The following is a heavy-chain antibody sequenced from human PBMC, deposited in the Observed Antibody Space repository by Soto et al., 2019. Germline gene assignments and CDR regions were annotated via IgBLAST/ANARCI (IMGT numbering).Heavy chain of an antibody. J-gene: IGHJ6*02. V-gene: IGHV1-69*12. CDR2: IIPIFGTA. D-gene: IGHD3-16*01. CDR3: ARDEVLRHYEGYYYYGMDV. CDR1: GGTFSSYA. Sequence: QVQLVQSGAEVKKPGSSVKVSCKASGGTFSSYAISWVRQAPGQGLEWMGGIIPIFGTANYAQKFQGRVTITADESTSXAXKELSSLRSEDTAVYYCARDEVLRHYEGYYYYGMDVWGQGTTVTVSS.